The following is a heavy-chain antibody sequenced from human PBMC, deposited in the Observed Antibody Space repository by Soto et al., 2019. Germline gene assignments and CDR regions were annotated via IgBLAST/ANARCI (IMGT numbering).Heavy chain of an antibody. CDR1: GGTFSIYT. D-gene: IGHD3-3*01. Sequence: SVKVSCKASGGTFSIYTIIWVRQAPGQGLEWMGRIIPTLGIANYAQKFQGRVTITADKSTSTAYMGLSSLRSEDTAVYYCARAGSPVRFLDWGQGTLVTVS. CDR2: IIPTLGIA. CDR3: ARAGSPVRFLD. J-gene: IGHJ4*02. V-gene: IGHV1-69*02.